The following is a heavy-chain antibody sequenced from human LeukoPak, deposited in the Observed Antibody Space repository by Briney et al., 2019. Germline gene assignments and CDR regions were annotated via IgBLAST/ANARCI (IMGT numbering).Heavy chain of an antibody. CDR2: VYTSGNT. CDR3: AREATRSGSSDYYHFVY. V-gene: IGHV4-4*07. J-gene: IGHJ4*02. Sequence: SETLSLTCTVSGGSISSYYWSWIRQPAGKGLEWIGRVYTSGNTNYNPSLKSRVTMSVDASKNQFSLKLSSVTAADTAVYYCAREATRSGSSDYYHFVYWGQGTLVTVSS. D-gene: IGHD3-22*01. CDR1: GGSISSYY.